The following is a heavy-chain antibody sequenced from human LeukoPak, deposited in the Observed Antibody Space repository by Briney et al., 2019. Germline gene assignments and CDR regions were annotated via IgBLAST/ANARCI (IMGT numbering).Heavy chain of an antibody. J-gene: IGHJ6*02. D-gene: IGHD3-10*01. CDR3: ARVLPRGYYYYGMDV. Sequence: PGGSLRLSCAASGFTFSSYEMSWVRQAPGKGLEWVSYISSSGSTIYYADSVKGRFTISRDNAKNSLYLQMNSLRAEDTAVNYCARVLPRGYYYYGMDVWGQGTLVTVSS. V-gene: IGHV3-48*03. CDR1: GFTFSSYE. CDR2: ISSSGSTI.